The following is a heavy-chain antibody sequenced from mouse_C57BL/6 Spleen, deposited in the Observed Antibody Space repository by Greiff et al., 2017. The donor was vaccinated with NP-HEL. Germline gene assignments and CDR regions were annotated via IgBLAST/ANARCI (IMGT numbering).Heavy chain of an antibody. CDR1: GYAFSSSW. J-gene: IGHJ2*01. V-gene: IGHV1-82*01. CDR3: ARGLITTVVFDY. CDR2: IYPGDGDT. D-gene: IGHD1-1*01. Sequence: VKLMESGPELVKPGASVKISCKASGYAFSSSWMNWVKQRPGKGLEWIGRIYPGDGDTNYNGKFKGKATLTADKSSSTAYMQLSSLTSEDSAVYFCARGLITTVVFDYWGQGTTLTVSS.